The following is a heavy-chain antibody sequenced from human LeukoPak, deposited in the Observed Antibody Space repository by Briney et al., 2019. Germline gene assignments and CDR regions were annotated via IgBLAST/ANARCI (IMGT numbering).Heavy chain of an antibody. CDR1: GGTFSSYA. CDR3: ARFSLGDCYSDYFDY. CDR2: IIPILGIA. Sequence: SVKVSCKASGGTFSSYAISWVRQAPGQGLEWMGRIIPILGIANYAQKFQGRVTITADKSTSTAYMELSSLRSEDTAVYYCARFSLGDCYSDYFDYWGQGTLVTVSS. D-gene: IGHD2-21*02. V-gene: IGHV1-69*04. J-gene: IGHJ4*02.